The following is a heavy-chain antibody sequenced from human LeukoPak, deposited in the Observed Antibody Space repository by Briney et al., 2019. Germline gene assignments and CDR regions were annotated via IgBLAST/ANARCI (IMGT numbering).Heavy chain of an antibody. J-gene: IGHJ4*02. Sequence: GASVKVSYTASGYTFTEYYLNWVRQAPGQGLEWMGWISPYSGATHYAQIFQGRVTMTRDTSISTAYMEVSSLRSDDSAVYFCARTLITATCDCWGQGTLVTDSS. CDR2: ISPYSGAT. D-gene: IGHD4-17*01. V-gene: IGHV1-2*02. CDR3: ARTLITATCDC. CDR1: GYTFTEYY.